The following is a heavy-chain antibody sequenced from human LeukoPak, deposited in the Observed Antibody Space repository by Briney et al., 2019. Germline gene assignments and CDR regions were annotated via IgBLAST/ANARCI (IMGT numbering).Heavy chain of an antibody. CDR3: AKETELTVSALFDY. CDR1: GFTFSDFY. V-gene: IGHV3-7*03. D-gene: IGHD2-21*02. CDR2: INKDGSEE. Sequence: GGSLRLSCAASGFTFSDFYMSWVRQAPGKGLEWVANINKDGSEEKYVDSVKGRFTISRDSSKNTVFLQMDSLRAEDTAVYYCAKETELTVSALFDYWGQGTLVTVSS. J-gene: IGHJ4*02.